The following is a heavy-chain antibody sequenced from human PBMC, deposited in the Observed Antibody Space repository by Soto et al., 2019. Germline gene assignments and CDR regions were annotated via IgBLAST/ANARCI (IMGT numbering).Heavy chain of an antibody. CDR2: IRPDGNEL. D-gene: IGHD3-10*01. CDR3: GTDQWGGAFDI. Sequence: GSLSLSCEASGFTLSTYWMAWVRQTPGKGLEFVANIRPDGNELNYVDSVKGRFTISRDNAKNSLFLQMNSLRDDDTAVYYCGTDQWGGAFDIGGQGTTVT. J-gene: IGHJ3*02. CDR1: GFTLSTYW. V-gene: IGHV3-7*01.